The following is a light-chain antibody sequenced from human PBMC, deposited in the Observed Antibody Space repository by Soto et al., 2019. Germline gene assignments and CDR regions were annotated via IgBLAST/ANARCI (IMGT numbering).Light chain of an antibody. CDR3: QSYDSTLSASV. CDR1: SSNIGADYD. J-gene: IGLJ2*01. V-gene: IGLV1-40*01. Sequence: QLVLTQPPSVSGAPGQGVTISCTGSSSNIGADYDVHWYQQLLGTAPKLLIYDNSNRPSGIPDRFSASKSGTSASLAITGLRAEDEADYYCQSYDSTLSASVFGGGTKLTVL. CDR2: DNS.